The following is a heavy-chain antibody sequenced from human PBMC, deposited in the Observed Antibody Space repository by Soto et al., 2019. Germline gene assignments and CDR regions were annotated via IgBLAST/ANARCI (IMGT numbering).Heavy chain of an antibody. CDR3: ARQVGGWAPWYFDY. V-gene: IGHV4-39*01. CDR1: GGSISSSSYY. CDR2: IYYSGST. J-gene: IGHJ4*02. Sequence: PSETLSLTCTVAGGSISSSSYYWGWIRQPPGKGLEWIGSIYYSGSTYYNPSLKSRVTISVDTSKNQFSLKLSSVTAADTAVYYCARQVGGWAPWYFDYWGQGTLVIVSS. D-gene: IGHD6-19*01.